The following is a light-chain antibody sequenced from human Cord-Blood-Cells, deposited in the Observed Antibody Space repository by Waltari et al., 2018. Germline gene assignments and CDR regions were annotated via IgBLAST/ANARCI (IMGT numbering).Light chain of an antibody. CDR3: SSYTSSSTLV. J-gene: IGLJ3*02. CDR1: SSAVGGYNY. Sequence: QSALTQPASVSGSPGQSITISCTGTSSAVGGYNYVSWYQQHPGKAPKLMIYDVSNRPSGVSNRFAGSNSGNTASLSISGLQAEDEADYYCSSYTSSSTLVFGGGTKLTVL. V-gene: IGLV2-14*01. CDR2: DVS.